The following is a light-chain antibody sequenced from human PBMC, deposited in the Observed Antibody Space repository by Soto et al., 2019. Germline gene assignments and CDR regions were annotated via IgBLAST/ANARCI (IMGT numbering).Light chain of an antibody. Sequence: EVVLTQSPVTLSLSPGERATLSCRASQSFRGLLAWYQQKPGQAPRLLIYDAYNRATGIPPRFSGSESGTDFTRTISSLEPEDSAVYYCQQRHMWPITFGQGTRLEIK. CDR3: QQRHMWPIT. J-gene: IGKJ5*01. CDR2: DAY. CDR1: QSFRGL. V-gene: IGKV3-11*01.